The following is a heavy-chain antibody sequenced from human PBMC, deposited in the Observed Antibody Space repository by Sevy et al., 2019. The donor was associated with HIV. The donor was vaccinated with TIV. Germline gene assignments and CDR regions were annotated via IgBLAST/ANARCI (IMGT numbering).Heavy chain of an antibody. V-gene: IGHV3-30*18. Sequence: GGSLRLSCAASGFTFSSSGMHWVRQAPGKGLEWVAFISYDGSNKYYADSVKGRFTISRDNSKNTLYLQMNSLTAEDTAVYYCAKAATTLWFGGSDYWGQGTLVTVSS. D-gene: IGHD3-10*01. CDR3: AKAATTLWFGGSDY. CDR2: ISYDGSNK. CDR1: GFTFSSSG. J-gene: IGHJ4*02.